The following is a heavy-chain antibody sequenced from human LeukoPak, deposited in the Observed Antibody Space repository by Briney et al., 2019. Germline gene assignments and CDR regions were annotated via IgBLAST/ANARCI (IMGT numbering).Heavy chain of an antibody. J-gene: IGHJ4*02. CDR2: IYPGDSDT. CDR1: EYSFTNYW. Sequence: GESLKISCKGSEYSFTNYWIGWARQMPGRSLEWMGSIYPGDSDTRYSPSFQGQVTISADKSISTAYLQWSSLKASDTAIYYCARLQTRYSSSWYAAYWGQGTLVTVSS. D-gene: IGHD6-13*01. CDR3: ARLQTRYSSSWYAAY. V-gene: IGHV5-51*01.